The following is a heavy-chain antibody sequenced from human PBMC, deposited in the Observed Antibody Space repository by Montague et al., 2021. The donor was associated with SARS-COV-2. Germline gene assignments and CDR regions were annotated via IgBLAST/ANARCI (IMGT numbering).Heavy chain of an antibody. V-gene: IGHV6-1*01. D-gene: IGHD6-19*01. CDR3: VRHSGWSYFDF. CDR1: GDSVFSNSVA. J-gene: IGHJ4*02. CDR2: TYYRSKWYS. Sequence: CAISGDSVFSNSVAWSWLRQSPSRGLEWLGRTYYRSKWYSDYAPSVRGRLTVNPNASKNEFSLELNYVTPEDTAVYYCVRHSGWSYFDFWGQGTLVTVS.